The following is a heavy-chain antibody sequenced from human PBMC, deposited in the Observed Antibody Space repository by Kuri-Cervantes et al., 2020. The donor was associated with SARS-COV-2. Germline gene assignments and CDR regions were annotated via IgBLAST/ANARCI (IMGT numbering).Heavy chain of an antibody. Sequence: ASVKVSCKASGYTFTDYGISWVRQAPGQGLEWMGWINTNTGNPTYAQGFTGRFVFSLDTSVSTAYLQISSLKAEDTAVYYCARDFGYVYYYGSGSPYCLDYWGQGTLVTVSS. CDR1: GYTFTDYG. D-gene: IGHD3-10*01. CDR2: INTNTGNP. CDR3: ARDFGYVYYYGSGSPYCLDY. V-gene: IGHV7-4-1*02. J-gene: IGHJ4*02.